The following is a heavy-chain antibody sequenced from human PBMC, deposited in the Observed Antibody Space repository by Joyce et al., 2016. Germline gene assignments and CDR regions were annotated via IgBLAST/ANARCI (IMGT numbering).Heavy chain of an antibody. CDR2: IYHSGSN. CDR3: ARCYTKEIDY. CDR1: GDSISSSSW. Sequence: QVQLQESGPGLVRPSGTLSLTCAVSGDSISSSSWWTWVRQPPGKGLEWIGEIYHSGSNNYNPSLESRVTISVDKSENQFSLQLTSVTAADTAIYYCARCYTKEIDYWGQGRLVTVSS. J-gene: IGHJ4*02. D-gene: IGHD3-16*02. V-gene: IGHV4-4*02.